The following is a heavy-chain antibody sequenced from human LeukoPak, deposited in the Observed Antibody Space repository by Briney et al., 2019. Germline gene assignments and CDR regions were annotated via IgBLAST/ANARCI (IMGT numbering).Heavy chain of an antibody. Sequence: SVTLSLTCTVSGGSISSGGYFWSWIRQPPGKGLEWIGYIYHSGSTYYNPSLKSRVTISVDRSKNQFSLKLSSVTAADTAVYYCARDRVAAAGGGFDYWGQGTLVTVSS. CDR3: ARDRVAAAGGGFDY. J-gene: IGHJ4*02. CDR2: IYHSGST. CDR1: GGSISSGGYF. D-gene: IGHD6-13*01. V-gene: IGHV4-30-2*01.